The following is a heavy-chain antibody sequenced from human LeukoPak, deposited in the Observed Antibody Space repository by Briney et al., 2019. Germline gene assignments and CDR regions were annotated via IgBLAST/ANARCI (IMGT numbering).Heavy chain of an antibody. D-gene: IGHD3-10*01. CDR1: GYTFTAYY. CDR2: INPNSGGT. V-gene: IGHV1-2*06. J-gene: IGHJ4*02. Sequence: GASVKVSCKASGYTFTAYYIHWVRQAPGQGGEWMGRINPNSGGTDFAQKIQGRVTLTRHTSISTAYMELSRLRADDTALYYSARGGTEAGSGDYWGQGTLVTVSS. CDR3: ARGGTEAGSGDY.